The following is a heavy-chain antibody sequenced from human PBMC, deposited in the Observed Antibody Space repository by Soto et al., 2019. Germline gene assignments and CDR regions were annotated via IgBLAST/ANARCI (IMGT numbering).Heavy chain of an antibody. CDR2: IYYSGST. V-gene: IGHV4-30-4*01. J-gene: IGHJ5*02. CDR3: ALYYYGSGSYYANWFDP. Sequence: SETLSLTCTVSGGSISSGDYYWSWIRQPPGKGLEWIGYIYYSGSTYYNPSLKSRVTISVDTSKNQSSLKLSSVTAADTAVYYCALYYYGSGSYYANWFDPWGQGTLVTVSS. D-gene: IGHD3-10*01. CDR1: GGSISSGDYY.